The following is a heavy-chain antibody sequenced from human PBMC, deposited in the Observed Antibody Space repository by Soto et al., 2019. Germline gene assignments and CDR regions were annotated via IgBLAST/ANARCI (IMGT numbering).Heavy chain of an antibody. CDR1: GFTFSSYG. V-gene: IGHV3-33*06. Sequence: GGSLRLSCAASGFTFSSYGMHWVRQAPGKGLEWVSGICFSGSSKYYAGSVKGRFTISRDNSKSTLYLQMNSLRAEDTAVYYCAKIFRYGDPEYWGQGALVTVSS. CDR3: AKIFRYGDPEY. CDR2: ICFSGSSK. D-gene: IGHD2-21*02. J-gene: IGHJ4*02.